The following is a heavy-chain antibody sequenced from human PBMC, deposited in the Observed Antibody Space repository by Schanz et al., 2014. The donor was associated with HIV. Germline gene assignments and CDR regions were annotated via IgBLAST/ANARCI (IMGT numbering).Heavy chain of an antibody. D-gene: IGHD2-15*01. J-gene: IGHJ6*02. Sequence: VQLVESGGGVVQPGRSLRLSCVASGFTLSSYSMNWVRQAPGKGLECVSYMSYSSSAMYYADSVKGRFTISRDKAKNTLYLQMNSLRAEDTAVYYCARGSGPYYYYYGMDVWGQGTTVTVSS. V-gene: IGHV3-48*01. CDR3: ARGSGPYYYYYGMDV. CDR1: GFTLSSYS. CDR2: MSYSSSAM.